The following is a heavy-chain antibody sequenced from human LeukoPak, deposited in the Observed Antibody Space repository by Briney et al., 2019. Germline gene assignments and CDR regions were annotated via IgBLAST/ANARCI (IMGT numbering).Heavy chain of an antibody. D-gene: IGHD5-24*01. J-gene: IGHJ4*02. Sequence: ASVKVSCKASGYTFTGYNIHWVRQAPGQGPEWMGWNSPDSGGTYYAQNFQGRLTMTRDTSISTSYMELSSLTSEDTAVYYCARGLGPRTNYYYLDYWGQGTLLIVSS. CDR1: GYTFTGYN. CDR3: ARGLGPRTNYYYLDY. CDR2: NSPDSGGT. V-gene: IGHV1-2*02.